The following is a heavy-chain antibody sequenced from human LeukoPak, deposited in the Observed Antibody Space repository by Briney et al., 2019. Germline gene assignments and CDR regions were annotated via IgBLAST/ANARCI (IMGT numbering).Heavy chain of an antibody. CDR3: ARDYGDYNFDY. J-gene: IGHJ4*02. Sequence: PGGSLRLSCAASGVTFSSYWMHWVRQAPGKGLVWVSRINSDGSSTSYADSVKGRFTISRDNAKNTLYLQMNSLRAEDTAVYYCARDYGDYNFDYWGQGTLVTVSS. D-gene: IGHD4-17*01. CDR2: INSDGSST. CDR1: GVTFSSYW. V-gene: IGHV3-74*01.